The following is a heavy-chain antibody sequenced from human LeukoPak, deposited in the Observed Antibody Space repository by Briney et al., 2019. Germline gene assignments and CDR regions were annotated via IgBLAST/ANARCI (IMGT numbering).Heavy chain of an antibody. CDR1: GYTFTSYG. CDR2: ISAYNGNT. J-gene: IGHJ6*02. D-gene: IGHD6-13*01. CDR3: ASVSSSWYAPYYYYGMDV. V-gene: IGHV1-18*01. Sequence: ASVKVSCKASGYTFTSYGISWVRQAPGQGLEWMGWISAYNGNTNYAQKLQGRVTMTTDPSTSTAYMELRSLRSDDTAVYYCASVSSSWYAPYYYYGMDVWGQGTTVTVSS.